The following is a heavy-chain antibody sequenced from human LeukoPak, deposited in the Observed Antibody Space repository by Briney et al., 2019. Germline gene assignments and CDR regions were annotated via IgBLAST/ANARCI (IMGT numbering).Heavy chain of an antibody. J-gene: IGHJ3*02. CDR3: ARGLTSDAFDI. Sequence: PSETLSLTCTVSGGSISSYYWSWIRQPPGKGLEWIGYIYYSGSTNYNPSLKSRVTISVDTSKNQFSLKLSSVTAADTAVYYCARGLTSDAFDIWGQGTMVTVSS. V-gene: IGHV4-59*01. CDR1: GGSISSYY. CDR2: IYYSGST.